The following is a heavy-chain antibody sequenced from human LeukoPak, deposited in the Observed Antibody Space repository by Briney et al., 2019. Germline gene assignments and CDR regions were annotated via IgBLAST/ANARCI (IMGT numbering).Heavy chain of an antibody. V-gene: IGHV3-23*01. D-gene: IGHD3-22*01. CDR3: AKQYYDSSGYYWTFDY. CDR2: ISSSAVSS. J-gene: IGHJ4*02. CDR1: GLTFSNYA. Sequence: GGSLRLSCAASGLTFSNYAISWVRQAPGKGLEWVSSISSSAVSSYYADSVKGRFTISRDNSKNTLYLQMNSLRAEDTAVYYCAKQYYDSSGYYWTFDYWGQGTLVTVSS.